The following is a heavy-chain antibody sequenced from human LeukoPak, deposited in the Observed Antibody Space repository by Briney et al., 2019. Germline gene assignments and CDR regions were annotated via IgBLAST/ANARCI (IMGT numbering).Heavy chain of an antibody. D-gene: IGHD6-6*01. CDR3: ASKYSSSSSGWFDP. V-gene: IGHV1-69*13. CDR1: GGTFSSYA. J-gene: IGHJ5*02. Sequence: SVKVSCKASGGTFSSYAISWVRQAPGQGLEWMGGIIPIFGTANYAQKFQGRVTITADESTSTAYMELSSLRSEDTAVYYCASKYSSSSSGWFDPWGQGTLVTVSS. CDR2: IIPIFGTA.